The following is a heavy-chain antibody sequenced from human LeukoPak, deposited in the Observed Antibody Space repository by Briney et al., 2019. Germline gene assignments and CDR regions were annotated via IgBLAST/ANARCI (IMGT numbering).Heavy chain of an antibody. Sequence: GGSLRLSCAASGFTFSSYSMNWVRQAPGKGLEWVSYISSSSSTIYYADSVKGRFTISRDNAKNSLYLQMNSLRAEDTAVYYCARESPQWLVPFDYWGQGTLVTVSS. CDR2: ISSSSSTI. V-gene: IGHV3-48*01. CDR3: ARESPQWLVPFDY. D-gene: IGHD6-19*01. J-gene: IGHJ4*02. CDR1: GFTFSSYS.